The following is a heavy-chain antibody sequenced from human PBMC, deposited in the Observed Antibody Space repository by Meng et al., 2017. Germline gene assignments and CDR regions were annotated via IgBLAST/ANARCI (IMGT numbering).Heavy chain of an antibody. J-gene: IGHJ3*02. V-gene: IGHV4-39*07. Sequence: GSLRLSCTVSGGSISSSSYYWGWIRQPPGKGLEWIGSIYYSGSTYYNPSLKSRVTISVDTSKNQFSLKLSSVTAADTAVYYCAREAGSLEAFDIWGQGKMVTVSS. CDR2: IYYSGST. CDR1: GGSISSSSYY. D-gene: IGHD1-26*01. CDR3: AREAGSLEAFDI.